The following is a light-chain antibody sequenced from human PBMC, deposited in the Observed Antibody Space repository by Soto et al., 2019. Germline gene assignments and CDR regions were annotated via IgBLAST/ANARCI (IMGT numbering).Light chain of an antibody. V-gene: IGLV1-44*01. CDR3: ASWDDSLSVWV. Sequence: QSVLTQSPSASGTPGQRVTISCSGSTPNIGSNVVDWFQQFPGTAPKLLIYSDNQRPSGVPDRFSGSRSGTSASLAIRGLQSEEEADDYCASWDDSLSVWVFGGGTKLTVL. CDR1: TPNIGSNV. CDR2: SDN. J-gene: IGLJ3*02.